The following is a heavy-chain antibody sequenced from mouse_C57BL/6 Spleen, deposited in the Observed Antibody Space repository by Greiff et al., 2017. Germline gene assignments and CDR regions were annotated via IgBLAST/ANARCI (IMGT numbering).Heavy chain of an antibody. CDR1: GFTFSSYA. CDR2: ISDGGSYT. V-gene: IGHV5-4*01. Sequence: EVQRVESGGGLVKPGGSLKLSCAASGFTFSSYAMPWVRQTPDKRLEWVATISDGGSYTYYPDNVKGRFTISRDNATNNLYLQMSHLKSEDTAMYCGARAITTVVDAMDYWGQGTSVTVSS. CDR3: ARAITTVVDAMDY. J-gene: IGHJ4*01. D-gene: IGHD1-1*01.